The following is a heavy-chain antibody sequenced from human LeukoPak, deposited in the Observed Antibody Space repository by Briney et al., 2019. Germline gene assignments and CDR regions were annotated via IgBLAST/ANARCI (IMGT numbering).Heavy chain of an antibody. CDR3: ARGRLVVANTGAFYI. Sequence: SETLSLTCTVSGDSMRPFHGNWLPEPPGEGGEWLGYIYYTWGTSYSPSLNSRDTISLDTYKNQISLKLDSVPAAGTAVFFRARGRLVVANTGAFYIWGQGTMAPVSS. CDR1: GDSMRPFH. D-gene: IGHD3-22*01. J-gene: IGHJ3*02. V-gene: IGHV4-59*12. CDR2: IYYTWGT.